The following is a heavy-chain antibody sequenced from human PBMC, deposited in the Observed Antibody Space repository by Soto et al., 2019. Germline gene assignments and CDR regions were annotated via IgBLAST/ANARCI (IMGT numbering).Heavy chain of an antibody. CDR1: GYTFTSYY. CDR2: INPSGGST. V-gene: IGHV1-46*01. Sequence: ASVKVSCKASGYTFTSYYMHWVRQAPGQGLEWMGIINPSGGSTSYAQKFQGRVTMTRDTSTSTVYMELSSLRSEDTAVYYCARDSHNVYRAVGTVGMDVWGQGTTVTVSS. J-gene: IGHJ6*02. CDR3: ARDSHNVYRAVGTVGMDV. D-gene: IGHD6-13*01.